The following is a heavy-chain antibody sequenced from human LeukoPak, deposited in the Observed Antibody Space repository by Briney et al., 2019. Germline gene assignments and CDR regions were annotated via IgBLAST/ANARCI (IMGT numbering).Heavy chain of an antibody. V-gene: IGHV3-33*01. D-gene: IGHD6-19*01. CDR3: ARDERAVAAPDY. CDR2: IWYDGSNK. Sequence: GGSLRLSCAASGFTFSSYGMHWVRQAPGKGLEWVAVIWYDGSNKYYADSVKGRFTISRDNSKNTLYLQMNSLRAEDTAVYYCARDERAVAAPDYWGQGTLVTVSP. CDR1: GFTFSSYG. J-gene: IGHJ4*02.